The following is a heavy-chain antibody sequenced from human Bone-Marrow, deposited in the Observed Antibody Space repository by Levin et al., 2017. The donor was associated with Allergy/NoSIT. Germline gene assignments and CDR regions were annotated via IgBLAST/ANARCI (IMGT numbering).Heavy chain of an antibody. D-gene: IGHD2-21*02. CDR1: GDSINNDHYS. V-gene: IGHV4-30-4*01. CDR2: IHYSGDT. Sequence: LRLSCSVSGDSINNDHYSWSWVRQSPGKGLELIGHIHYSGDTYYNPSLKSRTSISEDTSKNQFSLRLRSMTAADTAVYFCARYCGGDCYLDAFDIWGRGTMVTVSS. CDR3: ARYCGGDCYLDAFDI. J-gene: IGHJ3*02.